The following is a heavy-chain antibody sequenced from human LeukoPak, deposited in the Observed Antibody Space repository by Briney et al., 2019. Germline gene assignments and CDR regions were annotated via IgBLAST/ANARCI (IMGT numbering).Heavy chain of an antibody. Sequence: GGSLRPSCAASGFTFSSYSMNWVRQAPGKGLEWVSYISSSSSTIYYADSVKGRFTISRDNAKNSLYLQMNSLRAEDTAVYYCARDHDNYYDSSGADFDYWGQGTLVTVSS. D-gene: IGHD3-22*01. CDR1: GFTFSSYS. CDR2: ISSSSSTI. V-gene: IGHV3-48*01. CDR3: ARDHDNYYDSSGADFDY. J-gene: IGHJ4*02.